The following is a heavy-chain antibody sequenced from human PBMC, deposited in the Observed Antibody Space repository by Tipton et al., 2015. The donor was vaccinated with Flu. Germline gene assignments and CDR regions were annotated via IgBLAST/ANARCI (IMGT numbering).Heavy chain of an antibody. D-gene: IGHD2-2*02. CDR2: INHSGST. Sequence: TLSLTCAVYSGSFSGYFWSWIRQPPGKGLEWNGEINHSGSTNYNPSLKSRVTISVDTSKNQFSLKLSSVTAADTAVYYCARSRIPKPSPFYWGQGTRVTVSS. V-gene: IGHV4-34*01. CDR3: ARSRIPKPSPFY. J-gene: IGHJ4*02. CDR1: SGSFSGYF.